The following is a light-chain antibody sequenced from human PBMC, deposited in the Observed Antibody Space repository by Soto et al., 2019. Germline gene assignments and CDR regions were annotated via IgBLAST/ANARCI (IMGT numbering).Light chain of an antibody. CDR1: QSVSVY. CDR3: QQRSNWPPFT. V-gene: IGKV3-11*01. J-gene: IGKJ5*01. Sequence: EIVLTQSPATLSLSPGERATLSCRASQSVSVYLAWYQQKPGQAPRLLIYDAFDRAAGVPARFSGSGSGTDFTLTISRLEPEDFAVYYCQQRSNWPPFTFGHGTRLEIK. CDR2: DAF.